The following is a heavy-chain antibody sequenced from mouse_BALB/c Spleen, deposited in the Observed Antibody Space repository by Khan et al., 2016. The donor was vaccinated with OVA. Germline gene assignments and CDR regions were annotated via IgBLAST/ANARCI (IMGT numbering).Heavy chain of an antibody. CDR3: ARENYYGRTCYAMDY. V-gene: IGHV1S41*01. CDR1: GYTFTSYW. D-gene: IGHD1-1*01. J-gene: IGHJ4*01. CDR2: IAPGSGST. Sequence: DLVKPGASVKLSCKASGYTFTSYWINWIKQRPGQGLEWIGRIAPGSGSTNYNEMFKGKATLTVDTSSTTAYIQLSSLSSEDSAVYFWARENYYGRTCYAMDYWGQGTSVTVSS.